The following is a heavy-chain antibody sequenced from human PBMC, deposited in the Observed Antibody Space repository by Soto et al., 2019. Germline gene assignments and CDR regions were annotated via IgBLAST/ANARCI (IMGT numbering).Heavy chain of an antibody. CDR2: FLASGGNT. CDR1: GYSFFSYY. CDR3: ARGEETIFEVIDS. J-gene: IGHJ4*02. Sequence: QVQLVQSGAAVGKPGASVKGSCKAYGYSFFSYYIHWVRQAAGQGLEWMGRFLASGGNTEYAQRFRGRVSMTRDTSTTNTLSLELTSLTTDDTAVKYCARGEETIFEVIDSGGQGTRVTVSS. D-gene: IGHD3-3*02. V-gene: IGHV1-46*01.